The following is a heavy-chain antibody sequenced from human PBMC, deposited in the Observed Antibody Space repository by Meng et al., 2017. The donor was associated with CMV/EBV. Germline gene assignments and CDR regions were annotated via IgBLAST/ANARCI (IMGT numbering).Heavy chain of an antibody. CDR2: TYYRSKWYN. J-gene: IGHJ6*02. D-gene: IGHD3-3*01. Sequence: SQTLSLTCAISGDSVSSNSAAWNWIRQSPSRGLEWLGRTYYRSKWYNDYAVSVKSRITINPDTSKNQFSLKLSSVTAADTAVYYCARGQGDFWSGYSVYYYYGMDVWGQGTTVTVSS. CDR1: GDSVSSNSAA. V-gene: IGHV6-1*01. CDR3: ARGQGDFWSGYSVYYYYGMDV.